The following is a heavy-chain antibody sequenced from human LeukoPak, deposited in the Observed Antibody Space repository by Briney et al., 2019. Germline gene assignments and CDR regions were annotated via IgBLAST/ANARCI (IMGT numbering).Heavy chain of an antibody. V-gene: IGHV3-30*18. Sequence: GGSLRLSCAASGFTFSSYGVHWVRQAPGKGLEWVAVISYDGSNKYYADSVKGRFTISRDNSKNTLYLQMNSLRAEDTAVYYCAKNGYDSSGYYFDYWGQGTLVTVSS. CDR1: GFTFSSYG. J-gene: IGHJ4*02. CDR2: ISYDGSNK. CDR3: AKNGYDSSGYYFDY. D-gene: IGHD3-22*01.